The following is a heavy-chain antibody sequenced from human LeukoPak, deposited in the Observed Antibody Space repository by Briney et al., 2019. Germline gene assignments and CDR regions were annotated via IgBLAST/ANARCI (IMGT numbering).Heavy chain of an antibody. CDR1: GGSISSSSYY. D-gene: IGHD3-9*01. CDR2: ISYSGST. CDR3: ARGRPTYYDILTGYNNWFDP. Sequence: SETLSLTCTVSGGSISSSSYYWAWIRQPPGEGLEWIGTISYSGSTYYNPSLKSRVTISFDTSKNQFSLKLSSVTAADTAVYYCARGRPTYYDILTGYNNWFDPWGQGALVTVSS. V-gene: IGHV4-39*07. J-gene: IGHJ5*02.